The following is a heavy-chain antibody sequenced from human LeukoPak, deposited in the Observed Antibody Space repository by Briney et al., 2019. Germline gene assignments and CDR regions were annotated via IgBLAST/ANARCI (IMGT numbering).Heavy chain of an antibody. D-gene: IGHD3-22*01. CDR3: ARAFPRYDSSGYLDY. CDR1: GFTFSSYG. CDR2: IWYDGSNK. J-gene: IGHJ4*02. V-gene: IGHV3-33*01. Sequence: GGSLRLSCAASGFTFSSYGMHWVRQAPGKGLEWVAVIWYDGSNKYYADSVKGRFTISRDNSKNTLYLQMNSLRAEDAAVYYCARAFPRYDSSGYLDYWGQGTLVTVSS.